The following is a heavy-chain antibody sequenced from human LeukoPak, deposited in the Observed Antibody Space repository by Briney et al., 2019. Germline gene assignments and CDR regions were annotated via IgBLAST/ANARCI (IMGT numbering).Heavy chain of an antibody. J-gene: IGHJ3*02. CDR1: GGSIGSYY. CDR3: ARRRITMVRGVIIPDAFDI. V-gene: IGHV4-4*09. Sequence: KPSETLSLTCTVSGGSIGSYYWSWIRQPPGKGLEWIGYIYTSGSTNYNPSLKSRVTISVDTSKNQFSLKLSSVTAADTAVYYCARRRITMVRGVIIPDAFDIWGQGTMVTVSS. D-gene: IGHD3-10*01. CDR2: IYTSGST.